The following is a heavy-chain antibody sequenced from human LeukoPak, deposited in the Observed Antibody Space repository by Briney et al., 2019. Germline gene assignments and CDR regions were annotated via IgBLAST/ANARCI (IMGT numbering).Heavy chain of an antibody. CDR1: GGSISSSSYH. J-gene: IGHJ5*02. Sequence: SETLSLTCTVSGGSISSSSYHWGWIRQPPGKGLEWIGSIYYSGSTYYNPSLKSRVTISVDTSKNQFSLKLSSVTAADTAVYYCAREAFEYSGSYYDWFDPWGQGTLVTVSS. CDR3: AREAFEYSGSYYDWFDP. V-gene: IGHV4-39*07. D-gene: IGHD1-26*01. CDR2: IYYSGST.